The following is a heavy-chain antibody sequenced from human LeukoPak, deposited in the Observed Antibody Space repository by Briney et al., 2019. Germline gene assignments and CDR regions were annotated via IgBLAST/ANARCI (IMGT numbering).Heavy chain of an antibody. J-gene: IGHJ6*02. D-gene: IGHD2-2*01. CDR1: GFTLSSYT. CDR2: ISRRGDTK. Sequence: GGSLRLSCVASGFTLSSYTLNWVRRAPGKGLEWVSVISRRGDTKYYADSVKGRFTISRGNSKNTVFLQMNSLSADDTATYYCAKGGDVAVVPAAGPYYAMDVWGQGTTVTVSS. CDR3: AKGGDVAVVPAAGPYYAMDV. V-gene: IGHV3-23*01.